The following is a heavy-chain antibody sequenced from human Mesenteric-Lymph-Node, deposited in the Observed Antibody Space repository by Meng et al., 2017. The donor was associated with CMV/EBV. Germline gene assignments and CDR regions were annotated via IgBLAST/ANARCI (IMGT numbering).Heavy chain of an antibody. J-gene: IGHJ4*02. CDR1: GYTFSESY. CDR3: AREDVYVSSSLDS. Sequence: ASVKVSCKASGYTFSESYMHWVRQAPGQGLEWMGWINPKSGATDYAQKFQGRVTMTRDTSITTGYMELNRLTFDDTAVYYCAREDVYVSSSLDSWGRGTLVTVSS. D-gene: IGHD3-22*01. CDR2: INPKSGAT. V-gene: IGHV1-2*02.